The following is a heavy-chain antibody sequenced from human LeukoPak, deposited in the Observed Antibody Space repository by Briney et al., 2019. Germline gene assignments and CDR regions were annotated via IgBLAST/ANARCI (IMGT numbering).Heavy chain of an antibody. V-gene: IGHV3-23*01. CDR3: LLIAARFLYGMDV. Sequence: GGSLRLSCAASGFTFTSYAMNWVRQAPGKGLEWVSTISGSGSSTYYADSVKGRFTISRDNSKNTLYLQMNSLRAEDTAVYYCLLIAARFLYGMDVWGQGTTVTVSS. J-gene: IGHJ6*02. D-gene: IGHD6-6*01. CDR1: GFTFTSYA. CDR2: ISGSGSST.